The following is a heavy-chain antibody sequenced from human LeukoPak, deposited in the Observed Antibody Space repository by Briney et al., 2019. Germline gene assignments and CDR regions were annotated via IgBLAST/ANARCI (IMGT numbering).Heavy chain of an antibody. Sequence: PSETLFLTCTVSGGSISSSSYYWGWIRQPPGKGLEWIGSIYYSGSTYYNPSLKSRVTISVDTSKNQFSLKLSSVTAADTAVYYCARHEYSSSWFFDYWGQGTLVTVSS. D-gene: IGHD6-13*01. CDR1: GGSISSSSYY. CDR3: ARHEYSSSWFFDY. V-gene: IGHV4-39*01. J-gene: IGHJ4*02. CDR2: IYYSGST.